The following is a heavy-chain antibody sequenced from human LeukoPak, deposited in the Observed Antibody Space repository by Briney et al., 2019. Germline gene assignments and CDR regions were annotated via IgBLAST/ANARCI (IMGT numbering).Heavy chain of an antibody. J-gene: IGHJ4*02. V-gene: IGHV3-23*01. D-gene: IGHD3-16*02. CDR2: ISGSGGNT. CDR1: GFTLSSYA. CDR3: ARVWELSYDY. Sequence: GGSLRLSCAASGFTLSSYAMSWVRQAPGKGLEWVSAISGSGGNTYYADTVKGRFTISRDNSKNTVDLQVNSLRDEDTAVYYCARVWELSYDYWGQGTLVTVSS.